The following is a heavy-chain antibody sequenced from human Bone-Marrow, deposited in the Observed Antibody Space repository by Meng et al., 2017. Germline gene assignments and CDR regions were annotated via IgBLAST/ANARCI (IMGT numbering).Heavy chain of an antibody. J-gene: IGHJ4*02. V-gene: IGHV3-23*01. D-gene: IGHD3-10*01. CDR3: ARDTFAVRGLFDY. Sequence: GESLKISCAASGFTFSSYAMSWVRQAPGKGLEWVSAISGSGGSTYYADSVKGRFTISSDNSKNTLYLQMNSLRAEDTAVYFCARDTFAVRGLFDYWGQGTLVTVSS. CDR2: ISGSGGST. CDR1: GFTFSSYA.